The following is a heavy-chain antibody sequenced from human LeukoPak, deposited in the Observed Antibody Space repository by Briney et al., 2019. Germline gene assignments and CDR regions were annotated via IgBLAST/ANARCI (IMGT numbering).Heavy chain of an antibody. Sequence: GGSLRLSCAASGFTFSSYAMHWVRQAPGKGLEWVAVISYDGSNKYYADSVKGRFTISRDNAKNSLYLQMNSLRAEDTAVYYCARDNWDGYNICDYWGQGTLVTVSS. CDR1: GFTFSSYA. CDR2: ISYDGSNK. V-gene: IGHV3-30-3*01. D-gene: IGHD5-24*01. J-gene: IGHJ4*02. CDR3: ARDNWDGYNICDY.